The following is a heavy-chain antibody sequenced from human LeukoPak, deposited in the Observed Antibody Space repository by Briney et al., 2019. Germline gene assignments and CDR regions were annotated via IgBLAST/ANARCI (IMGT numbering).Heavy chain of an antibody. CDR2: IIPILGIA. D-gene: IGHD3-22*01. V-gene: IGHV1-69*04. CDR1: GGTFSSYA. Sequence: GASVKVSCKASGGTFSSYAISWVRQAPGQGLEWMGRIIPILGIANYAQKFQGRVTITADKSTSTAYMELSSLRSEDTAVYYCASSSRSGYHDYYYHYGMDVWGQGTTVTVSS. CDR3: ASSSRSGYHDYYYHYGMDV. J-gene: IGHJ6*02.